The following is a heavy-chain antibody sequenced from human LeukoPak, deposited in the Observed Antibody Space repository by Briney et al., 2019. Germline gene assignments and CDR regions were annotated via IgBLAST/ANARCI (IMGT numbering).Heavy chain of an antibody. Sequence: GASVKVSCKASGGTFSSYAISWVRQAPGQGLEWMGIINPSGGSTSYAQKFQGRVTMTRDTSTSTVYMELSSLRSEDTAVYYCASESRSGWYYYDSSGSFDIWGQGTMVTVSS. CDR3: ASESRSGWYYYDSSGSFDI. J-gene: IGHJ3*02. V-gene: IGHV1-46*01. D-gene: IGHD3-22*01. CDR1: GGTFSSYA. CDR2: INPSGGST.